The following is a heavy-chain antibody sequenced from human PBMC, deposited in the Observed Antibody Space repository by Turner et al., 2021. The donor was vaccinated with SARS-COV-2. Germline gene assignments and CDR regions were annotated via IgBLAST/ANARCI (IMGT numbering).Heavy chain of an antibody. D-gene: IGHD3-22*01. J-gene: IGHJ4*02. CDR1: GESLRDYY. CDR2: IHHSGST. V-gene: IGHV4-34*01. CDR3: ARGRGGFYDNSGYYYVY. Sequence: QVQLQQWGAGLLKPSETLSLSCGVYGESLRDYYWTWIRQPPGKGLEWIGEIHHSGSTNYNPSLKSRVTMSVDTSKNQFSLKLTSVTAADTAVYYCARGRGGFYDNSGYYYVYWGQGTLVTVSS.